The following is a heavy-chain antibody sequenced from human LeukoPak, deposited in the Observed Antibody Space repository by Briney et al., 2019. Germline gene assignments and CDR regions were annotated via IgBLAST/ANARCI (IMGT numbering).Heavy chain of an antibody. V-gene: IGHV3-48*02. CDR1: GFTLSSYS. D-gene: IGHD2-2*01. CDR3: VRNLFGGPVALIDY. Sequence: GVLRLSCAASGFTLSSYSMNWVRQAPGKGLEWISYISSSGTSIYYADSVEGRFTTSRDNAKNSLYLQMNSLRDEDTAVHYCVRNLFGGPVALIDYWGQGTLVTVSS. J-gene: IGHJ4*02. CDR2: ISSSGTSI.